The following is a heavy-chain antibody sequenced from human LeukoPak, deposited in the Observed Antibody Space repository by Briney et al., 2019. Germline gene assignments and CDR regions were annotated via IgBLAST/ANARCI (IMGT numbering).Heavy chain of an antibody. J-gene: IGHJ4*02. CDR3: ARDPTMIRNLPLDY. V-gene: IGHV7-4-1*02. D-gene: IGHD3-22*01. CDR2: INTNTGNP. CDR1: GYTFTSYA. Sequence: GASVKVSCKASGYTFTSYAMNWVRQAPGQGLEWMGWINTNTGNPTYAQGFTGRFVFSLDTSVSTAYLQISSLKAEDTAVYYCARDPTMIRNLPLDYWGQGTLVTVSS.